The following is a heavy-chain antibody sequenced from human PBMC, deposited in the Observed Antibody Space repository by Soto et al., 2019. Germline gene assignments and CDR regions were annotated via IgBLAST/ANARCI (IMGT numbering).Heavy chain of an antibody. J-gene: IGHJ4*02. CDR1: GYTFTGYY. V-gene: IGHV1-2*04. CDR2: INPNSGGT. D-gene: IGHD5-18*01. Sequence: ASVKVSCKASGYTFTGYYMHWVRQAPGQGLEWMGWINPNSGGTNYAQKFQGWVTMTRDTSISTAYMELGRLRSDDTAVYYCARSYSYGTYYFDYWGQGTLVTVSS. CDR3: ARSYSYGTYYFDY.